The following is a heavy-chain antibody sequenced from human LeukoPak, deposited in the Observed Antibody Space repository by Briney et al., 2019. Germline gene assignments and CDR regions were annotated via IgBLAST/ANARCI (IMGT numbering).Heavy chain of an antibody. Sequence: SETLSLTCTVSGGSISSYYWSWIRQPPGKGLEWIGYIYYSGSTNYNPSLKSRVTISVDTSKNQFSLKLSSATAADTAVYYCARGPHDCSGGSCYGFDPWGQGTLVTVSS. CDR1: GGSISSYY. CDR2: IYYSGST. D-gene: IGHD2-15*01. CDR3: ARGPHDCSGGSCYGFDP. V-gene: IGHV4-59*01. J-gene: IGHJ5*02.